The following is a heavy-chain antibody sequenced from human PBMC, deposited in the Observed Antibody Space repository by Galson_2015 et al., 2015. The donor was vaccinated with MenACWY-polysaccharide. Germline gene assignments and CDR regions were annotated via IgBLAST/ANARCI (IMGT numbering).Heavy chain of an antibody. Sequence: SLRLSCAASGLTFSNWWMTWVRQAPGKGLEWVALIWYDGSNKYYADSVKGRFTISRDNSKNTLYLQMNSLRAEDMAVYYCARAKGGAATVLDYYMDVWGKGTTVTVSS. CDR1: GLTFSNWW. D-gene: IGHD1-26*01. CDR2: IWYDGSNK. J-gene: IGHJ6*03. CDR3: ARAKGGAATVLDYYMDV. V-gene: IGHV3-33*08.